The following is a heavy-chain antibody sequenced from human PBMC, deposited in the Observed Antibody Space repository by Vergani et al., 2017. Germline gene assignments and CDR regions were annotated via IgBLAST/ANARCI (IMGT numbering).Heavy chain of an antibody. J-gene: IGHJ4*02. CDR2: INHSGST. V-gene: IGHV4-34*01. Sequence: QVQLQQWGAGLLKPSETLSLTCAVYGGSFSGYYWSWIRQPPGKGLEWIGEINHSGSTNYNPSLKSRVTISVDTSKNQFSLKLSSVTAADTAVYYCARGPATTLLDYWGQGTLVTVSS. CDR1: GGSFSGYY. D-gene: IGHD1-26*01. CDR3: ARGPATTLLDY.